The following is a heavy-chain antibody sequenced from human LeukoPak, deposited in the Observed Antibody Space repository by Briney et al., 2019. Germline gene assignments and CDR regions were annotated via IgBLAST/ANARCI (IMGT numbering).Heavy chain of an antibody. CDR2: INHNGNVN. CDR1: GFTFSSYW. J-gene: IGHJ1*01. CDR3: ARANYGGNPRYFQH. V-gene: IGHV3-7*03. D-gene: IGHD4-23*01. Sequence: GGSLRLSCAASGFTFSSYWMNWARQAPGKGLEWVASINHNGNVNYYVDSVKGRFTISRGNAQSSMYLQMNSLRAEDTAVYYCARANYGGNPRYFQHWGQGTLVTVSS.